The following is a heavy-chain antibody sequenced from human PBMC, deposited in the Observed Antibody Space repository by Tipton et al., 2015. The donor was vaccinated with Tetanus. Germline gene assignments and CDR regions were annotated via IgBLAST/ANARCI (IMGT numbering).Heavy chain of an antibody. CDR2: ISYDGSNK. J-gene: IGHJ4*02. CDR1: GFTFRSYA. V-gene: IGHV3-30-3*01. CDR3: ARALQLERKFDF. Sequence: LSLTCAASGFTFRSYAIHWVRQSPGRGLEWVAVISYDGSNKNYADSVKGRFTISRDNSQNTLYLQMNSLRAEDSATYYCARALQLERKFDFWGQGTLVTVSS. D-gene: IGHD1-1*01.